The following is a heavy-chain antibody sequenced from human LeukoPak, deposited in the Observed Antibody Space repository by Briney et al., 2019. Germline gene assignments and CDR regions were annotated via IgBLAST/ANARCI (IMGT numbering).Heavy chain of an antibody. Sequence: PSETLSLTCTVSGGSISSYYWSWIRQPPGKGLEWIGYIYYSGSTNYNPSLKSRVTISVDTSKNQFSLKLSSVTAADTAVYYCARDFLFYYYGSGSSHDAFGIWGQGTMVTVSS. J-gene: IGHJ3*02. CDR1: GGSISSYY. CDR2: IYYSGST. CDR3: ARDFLFYYYGSGSSHDAFGI. D-gene: IGHD3-10*01. V-gene: IGHV4-59*01.